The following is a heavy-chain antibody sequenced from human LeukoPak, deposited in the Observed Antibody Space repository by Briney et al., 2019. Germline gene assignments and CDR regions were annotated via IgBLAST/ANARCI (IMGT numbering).Heavy chain of an antibody. V-gene: IGHV3-74*01. CDR2: IKSDGSST. J-gene: IGHJ4*02. D-gene: IGHD4-17*01. Sequence: GGSLRLSCAASGFTFSNYWMHWVRHAPGKGLVWVSRIKSDGSSTTYADFVKGRFTISRDNAKNMVYLQMNSLRAEDTAVYYCARDPFYGDAAFDCWGQGTLVTVSS. CDR3: ARDPFYGDAAFDC. CDR1: GFTFSNYW.